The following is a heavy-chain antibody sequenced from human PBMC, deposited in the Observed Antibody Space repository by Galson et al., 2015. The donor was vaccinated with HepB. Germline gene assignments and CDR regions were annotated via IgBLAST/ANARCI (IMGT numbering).Heavy chain of an antibody. CDR3: ATSHCSTTTCYFFYGLDV. D-gene: IGHD1-1*01. J-gene: IGHJ6*02. Sequence: QSGAEVKKPGASVKVSCKASGYTFTSYYMHWVRQAPGQGLEWMGWINPYSGDATYAQRFQGWVSMTRDTSINTAYMELSRLKSDDTAVYFCATSHCSTTTCYFFYGLDVWGQGTTVTVSS. CDR1: GYTFTSYY. CDR2: INPYSGDA. V-gene: IGHV1-2*04.